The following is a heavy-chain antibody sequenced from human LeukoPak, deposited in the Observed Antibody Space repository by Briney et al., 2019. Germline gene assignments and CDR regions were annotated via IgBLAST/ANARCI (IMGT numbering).Heavy chain of an antibody. CDR2: INPNSGGT. V-gene: IGHV1-2*02. CDR3: ARDYYDSSEPGYYFDY. CDR1: GYTFTGYY. D-gene: IGHD3-22*01. J-gene: IGHJ4*02. Sequence: ASVKVSCKASGYTFTGYYMHWVRQAPGQGLEWMGWINPNSGGTNYAQKFQGRVTMTRDTSISTAYMELSRLRSDDTAVYYCARDYYDSSEPGYYFDYRGQGTLVTVSS.